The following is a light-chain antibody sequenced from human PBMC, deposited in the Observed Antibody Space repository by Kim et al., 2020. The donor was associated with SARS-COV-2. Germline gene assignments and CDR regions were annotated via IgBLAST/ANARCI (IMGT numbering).Light chain of an antibody. CDR3: QTWDTGIRV. Sequence: QLVLTQSPSAAASLGASVKLTCTLSSGHSTYAIAWHQQQPEKGPRYLMKVNSDGSLNTGDGIPDRFSGSSSGAERYLSISSLQSEDEADYYCQTWDTGIRVFGGGTQLTVL. V-gene: IGLV4-69*01. J-gene: IGLJ3*02. CDR2: VNSDGSL. CDR1: SGHSTYA.